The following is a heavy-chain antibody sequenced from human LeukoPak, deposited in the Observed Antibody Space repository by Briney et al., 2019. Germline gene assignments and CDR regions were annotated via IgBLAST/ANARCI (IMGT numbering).Heavy chain of an antibody. CDR2: INHSGST. Sequence: SSETLSLTCAVFGGSFSNYYWSWIRQSPEKGLEWIGEINHSGSTNFNPSLESRVAISVDTSKNHFSLTLSSVTAADTAVYYCARDIISEYSRSHSHFDPWGQGTLVTVSS. J-gene: IGHJ5*02. CDR1: GGSFSNYY. D-gene: IGHD6-6*01. V-gene: IGHV4-34*01. CDR3: ARDIISEYSRSHSHFDP.